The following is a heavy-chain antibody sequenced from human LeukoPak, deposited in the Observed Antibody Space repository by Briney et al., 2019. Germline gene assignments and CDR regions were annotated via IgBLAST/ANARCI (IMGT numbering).Heavy chain of an antibody. CDR3: ARFIAAPHYFDY. V-gene: IGHV3-13*01. J-gene: IGHJ4*02. Sequence: PGGSLRLSYAASGFTFSSYDMHWVRQATGKGLEWVSAIGTAGDTYYPGSVKGRFTISRDNAKNSLYLQMNSLRAGDTAVYYCARFIAAPHYFDYWGRGPLVTVSS. CDR1: GFTFSSYD. CDR2: IGTAGDT. D-gene: IGHD6-13*01.